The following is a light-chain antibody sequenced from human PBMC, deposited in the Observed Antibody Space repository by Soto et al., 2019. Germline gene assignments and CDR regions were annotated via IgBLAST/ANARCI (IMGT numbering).Light chain of an antibody. J-gene: IGKJ1*01. CDR3: QEYNSRQGT. CDR1: QSISSW. CDR2: DAS. V-gene: IGKV1-5*01. Sequence: DIQMTQSPSTLSASVGDRVTITCRASQSISSWLAWYQQKPGKAPRLLIYDASSLLSGVPSRFSGSGSGTEFTLTISSLQPDDFATYYCQEYNSRQGTFGQGTKVDI.